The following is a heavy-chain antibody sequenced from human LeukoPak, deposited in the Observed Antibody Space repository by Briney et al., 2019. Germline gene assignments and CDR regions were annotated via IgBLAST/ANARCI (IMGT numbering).Heavy chain of an antibody. CDR2: IVVSGDST. Sequence: GGSLRLSCAASGFTFSNYVMNWVRQAPGKGLEWVSAIVVSGDSTYYADSVKGRFTISRDNSKNTLYLQMNGLRAEDTAIYYCAKFPGSDVYDIWGQGTMVTVSS. V-gene: IGHV3-23*01. CDR3: AKFPGSDVYDI. CDR1: GFTFSNYV. D-gene: IGHD5-12*01. J-gene: IGHJ3*02.